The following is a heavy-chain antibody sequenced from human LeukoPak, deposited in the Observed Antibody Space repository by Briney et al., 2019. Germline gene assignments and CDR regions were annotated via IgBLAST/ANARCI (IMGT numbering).Heavy chain of an antibody. V-gene: IGHV3-33*01. Sequence: PGGSLRLSCAASGFTFSSYGMYWVRQAPGKGLEWVAVIWYDGSNKYYADSVKGRFTISRDNSKNTLYLQMNSLRAEDTAVYYCARDWRAAAGTDAFDIWGQGTMVTVSS. CDR3: ARDWRAAAGTDAFDI. J-gene: IGHJ3*02. CDR2: IWYDGSNK. CDR1: GFTFSSYG. D-gene: IGHD6-13*01.